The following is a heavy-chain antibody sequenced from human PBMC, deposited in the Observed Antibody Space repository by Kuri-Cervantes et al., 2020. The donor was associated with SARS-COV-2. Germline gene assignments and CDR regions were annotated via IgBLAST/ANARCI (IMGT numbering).Heavy chain of an antibody. V-gene: IGHV3-7*01. Sequence: GGSLRLSCAASGFTFSSYWMSWVRQAPGKGLEWVANIEQDGSEKYYVDSVKGRFIISRDNARNSLYLQMNSLRSEDTAVYYCARASAGSSWGYYYYMDVWGIGTTVTVSS. CDR3: ARASAGSSWGYYYYMDV. D-gene: IGHD1-26*01. CDR1: GFTFSSYW. J-gene: IGHJ6*03. CDR2: IEQDGSEK.